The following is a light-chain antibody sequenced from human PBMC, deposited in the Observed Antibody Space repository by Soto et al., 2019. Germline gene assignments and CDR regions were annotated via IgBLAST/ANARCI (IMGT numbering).Light chain of an antibody. CDR2: WAT. V-gene: IGKV4-1*01. CDR1: QSVFLTSNNKNY. Sequence: DIVMTQSPDSLAVSLGERATINCKSSQSVFLTSNNKNYLAWYQQKPGQPPKVLISWATTRESGVPDRFSGSGSGTDFTLTITSLQAEDGAVYYCQQYYTTLTFGGGTKVEIK. J-gene: IGKJ4*01. CDR3: QQYYTTLT.